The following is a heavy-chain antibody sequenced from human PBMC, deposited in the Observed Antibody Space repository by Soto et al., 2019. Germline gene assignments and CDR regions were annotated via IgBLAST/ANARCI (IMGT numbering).Heavy chain of an antibody. CDR2: IYYSGST. V-gene: IGHV4-59*01. CDR1: GGSISSYY. D-gene: IGHD4-4*01. CDR3: AREGGSNPHYFDY. J-gene: IGHJ4*02. Sequence: SETLSLTCTVSGGSISSYYWSWIRQPPGKGLEWIGYIYYSGSTNYNPSLKSRVTISVDTSKNQFSLKLSSVTAADTAVYYCAREGGSNPHYFDYWGQGTLVTVSS.